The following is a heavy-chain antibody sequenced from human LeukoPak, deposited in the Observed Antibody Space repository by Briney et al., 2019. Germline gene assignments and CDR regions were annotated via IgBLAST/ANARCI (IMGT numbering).Heavy chain of an antibody. J-gene: IGHJ4*02. CDR1: GGSFSGYY. Sequence: PSETLSPTCAVYGGSFSGYYWSWIRQSPGKGLEWIGEINHRGTTKYNASLESRVTISLDTSKNQFSLEVTSVTAADTATYYCARGSSYGASGYPYFDHWGQGTLVPVSS. CDR3: ARGSSYGASGYPYFDH. D-gene: IGHD3-22*01. CDR2: INHRGTT. V-gene: IGHV4-34*01.